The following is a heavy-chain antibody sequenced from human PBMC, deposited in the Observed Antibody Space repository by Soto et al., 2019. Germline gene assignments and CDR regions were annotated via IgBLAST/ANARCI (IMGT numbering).Heavy chain of an antibody. Sequence: GASVKVSCKASGYTFTNYGISWVRQAPGEGLEWVGWINTSNDNKLYAQKLQGRLTLTTDTSTSTAYMDLTTLRSDDTAVYFCARDPGAASFDPWAQGTLVTVSS. CDR3: ARDPGAASFDP. D-gene: IGHD2-15*01. J-gene: IGHJ5*02. CDR1: GYTFTNYG. V-gene: IGHV1-18*01. CDR2: INTSNDNK.